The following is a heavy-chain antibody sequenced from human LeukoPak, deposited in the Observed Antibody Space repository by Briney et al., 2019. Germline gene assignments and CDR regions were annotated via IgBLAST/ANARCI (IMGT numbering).Heavy chain of an antibody. Sequence: ASVKVSCKASGGTFSSYAISWVRQAPGQGLEWMGGIIPIFGTANYAQKFQGRVTITTDESTSTAYMELSSLRSEDTAVYYCARGRYCSSTSCPYYFDYWGQGTLVTVSS. V-gene: IGHV1-69*05. D-gene: IGHD2-2*01. CDR1: GGTFSSYA. CDR2: IIPIFGTA. CDR3: ARGRYCSSTSCPYYFDY. J-gene: IGHJ4*02.